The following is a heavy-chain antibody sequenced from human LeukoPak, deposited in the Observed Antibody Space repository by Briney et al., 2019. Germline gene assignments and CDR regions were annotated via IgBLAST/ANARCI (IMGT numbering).Heavy chain of an antibody. V-gene: IGHV3-30-3*01. J-gene: IGHJ1*01. D-gene: IGHD6-19*01. CDR3: ARDFASGGWYHKSYFQH. CDR1: GFTFSTYA. CDR2: ISYDGGNK. Sequence: PGGSLRLSCAASGFTFSTYAMHWVRQAPGKGLEWVAVISYDGGNKYYADSVKGRFTISGDNSKNTVYLQMNSLRTEDTAVYYCARDFASGGWYHKSYFQHWGQGTLVTISS.